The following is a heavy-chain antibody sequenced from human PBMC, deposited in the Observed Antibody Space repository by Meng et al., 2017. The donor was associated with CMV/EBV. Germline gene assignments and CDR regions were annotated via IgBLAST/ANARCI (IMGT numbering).Heavy chain of an antibody. CDR3: AKERIIWGRVSVDAFDI. J-gene: IGHJ3*02. D-gene: IGHD3-16*01. Sequence: GGPLRLSCAASGFTFSSHGMHWVRQAPGKGLEWVAFIRYDGSNKYYADSVKGRFTISRYNSKNTLYLQMNSLGAEDTAVYYYAKERIIWGRVSVDAFDIWGQGTMVTVSS. CDR1: GFTFSSHG. V-gene: IGHV3-30*02. CDR2: IRYDGSNK.